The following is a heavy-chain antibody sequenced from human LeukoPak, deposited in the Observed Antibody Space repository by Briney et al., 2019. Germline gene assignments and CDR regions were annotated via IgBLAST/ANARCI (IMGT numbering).Heavy chain of an antibody. J-gene: IGHJ4*02. D-gene: IGHD6-13*01. CDR1: GYTLTELS. V-gene: IGHV1-24*01. CDR2: FEPEDGET. Sequence: ASVKVSCKVSGYTLTELSMHWVRQAPGTGLEWMGGFEPEDGETIYAQKLQGRVTITEDTSTDTAYMELSSLRSEDTAVYYCATGYTASYYFDYWGQGTLVTVSS. CDR3: ATGYTASYYFDY.